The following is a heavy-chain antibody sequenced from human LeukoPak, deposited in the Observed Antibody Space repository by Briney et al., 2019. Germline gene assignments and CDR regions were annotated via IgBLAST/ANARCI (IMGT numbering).Heavy chain of an antibody. V-gene: IGHV4-4*07. CDR3: ARDQGSYYGVDV. CDR2: MYTSGTT. CDR1: GASISSYY. J-gene: IGHJ6*02. Sequence: SSETLSLTCTVSGASISSYYWTWIRQPPGKGLEWIGRMYTSGTTKYNPSLKSRVTMSVDTSNNQFSLKVSSVTAADTAVYYCARDQGSYYGVDVWGQGTTVTVSS.